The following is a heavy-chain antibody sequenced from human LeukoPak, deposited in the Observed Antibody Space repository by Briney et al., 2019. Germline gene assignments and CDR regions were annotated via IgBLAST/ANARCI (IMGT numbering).Heavy chain of an antibody. Sequence: SETLSLTCTVSGGSFSTYYWGWIRQPAGKGLEWIGRIYASGSSNYNPSLQSRVTMSLDTSKTQFSLNLRSVTAADTAVYYCARQTYSSSWYGNWFDPWGQGTLVTVSS. CDR3: ARQTYSSSWYGNWFDP. D-gene: IGHD6-13*01. CDR2: IYASGSS. CDR1: GGSFSTYY. J-gene: IGHJ5*02. V-gene: IGHV4-4*07.